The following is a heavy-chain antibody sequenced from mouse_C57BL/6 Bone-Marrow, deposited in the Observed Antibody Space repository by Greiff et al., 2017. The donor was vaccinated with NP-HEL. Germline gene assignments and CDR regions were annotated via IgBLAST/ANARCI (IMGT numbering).Heavy chain of an antibody. Sequence: EVQLVESGGDLVKPGGSLKLSCAASGFTFSSYGMSWVRQTPDKRLEWVATISSGGSYTYYPDSVKGRFTISRDNAKNTLYLQMSSLKSEDTAMYYCARLITTVVATHFDYWGQGTTLTVSS. D-gene: IGHD1-1*01. CDR1: GFTFSSYG. J-gene: IGHJ2*01. CDR3: ARLITTVVATHFDY. V-gene: IGHV5-6*01. CDR2: ISSGGSYT.